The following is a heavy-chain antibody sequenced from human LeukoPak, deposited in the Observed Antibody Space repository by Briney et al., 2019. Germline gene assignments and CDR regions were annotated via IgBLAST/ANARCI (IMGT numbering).Heavy chain of an antibody. CDR1: GGSISSSNW. V-gene: IGHV4-4*02. Sequence: SETLSLTCAVSGGSISSSNWWSWVRQPPGKGLEWIGEIYHSGSTNYNPSLKSRVTISVDKSENQFSLKLSSVPAADTAVYYCARDGPNWEKRRDFDYWGQGTLVTVSS. CDR2: IYHSGST. CDR3: ARDGPNWEKRRDFDY. J-gene: IGHJ4*02. D-gene: IGHD1-1*01.